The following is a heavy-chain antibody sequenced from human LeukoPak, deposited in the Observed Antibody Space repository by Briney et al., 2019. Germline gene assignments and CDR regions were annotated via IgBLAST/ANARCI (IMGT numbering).Heavy chain of an antibody. CDR1: GYTFTSYA. V-gene: IGHV1-3*01. Sequence: ASVKVSCKASGYTFTSYAMHWVRQAPGQRLEWMGWINAGNGNTKYSQKFQGRVTMTEDTSTDTAYMELSSLRSEDTAVYYCATPGDSGWYLWWGQGTLVTVSS. J-gene: IGHJ4*02. CDR2: INAGNGNT. CDR3: ATPGDSGWYLW. D-gene: IGHD6-19*01.